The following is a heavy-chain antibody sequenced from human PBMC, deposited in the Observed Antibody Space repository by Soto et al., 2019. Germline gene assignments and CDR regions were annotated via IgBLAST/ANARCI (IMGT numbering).Heavy chain of an antibody. CDR2: ISAYNGNT. D-gene: IGHD6-19*01. V-gene: IGHV1-18*01. CDR1: GYTFTSYG. J-gene: IGHJ3*02. Sequence: ASVKVSCKASGYTFTSYGISWVRQAPGQGLEWMGWISAYNGNTNYAQKLQGRVTMTTDTSTSTAYMELRSLRSDDTAVYYCALDSSGWPYENDAFDIWGQGTMVTVSS. CDR3: ALDSSGWPYENDAFDI.